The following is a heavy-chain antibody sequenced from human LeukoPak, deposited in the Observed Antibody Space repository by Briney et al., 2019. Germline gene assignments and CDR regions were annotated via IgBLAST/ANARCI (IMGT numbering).Heavy chain of an antibody. CDR2: IYYSGNT. J-gene: IGHJ4*02. Sequence: SDTLSLTCTVSGGSISSSSFYWGWIRQPPGKGLEWIGSIYYSGNTYYNPSLKSRVSISVDTSKNQFSLKLSSVTAADTAVYYCARHPGRLFDYWGQGTLVTVSS. CDR3: ARHPGRLFDY. CDR1: GGSISSSSFY. V-gene: IGHV4-39*01.